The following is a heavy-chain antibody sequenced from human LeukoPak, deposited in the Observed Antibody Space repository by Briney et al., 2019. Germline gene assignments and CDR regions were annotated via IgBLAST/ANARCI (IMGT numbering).Heavy chain of an antibody. CDR2: IWYDGSNK. V-gene: IGHV3-33*01. D-gene: IGHD4-17*01. CDR3: ARAVYGDYDY. CDR1: GFTFSSYG. J-gene: IGHJ4*02. Sequence: GGSLRLSCAASGFTFSSYGMHWVRRAPGKGLEWVAVIWYDGSNKYYADSVKGRFTISRDNSKNTLYLQMNSLRAEDTAVYYCARAVYGDYDYWGQGTLVTVSS.